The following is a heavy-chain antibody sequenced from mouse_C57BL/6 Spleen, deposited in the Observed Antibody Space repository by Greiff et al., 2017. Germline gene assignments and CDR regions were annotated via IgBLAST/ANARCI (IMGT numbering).Heavy chain of an antibody. CDR1: GYTFTSYW. CDR3: AREGYYYGSSAFDY. CDR2: IDPSDSET. J-gene: IGHJ2*01. D-gene: IGHD1-1*01. Sequence: VQLQQPGAELVRPGSSVKLSCKASGYTFTSYWMHWVKQRPIQGLEWIGNIDPSDSETHYNQKFKDKATLTVDKSSSTAYMQLSSLTSEDSAVYYWAREGYYYGSSAFDYWGQGTTLTVSS. V-gene: IGHV1-52*01.